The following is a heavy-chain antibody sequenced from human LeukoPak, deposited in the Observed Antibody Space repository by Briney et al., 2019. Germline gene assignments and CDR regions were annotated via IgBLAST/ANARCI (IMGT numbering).Heavy chain of an antibody. CDR1: GGSISDYY. CDR2: MYTSVTT. Sequence: SETLSLTCTVSGGSISDYYWSWIRQPPGKGLEWIGSMYTSVTTKYNPSLKSRGTISVDTSKNRSSLNLISVTAADTAVYYCARHLAPYRPFHDWGQGSLVTVSS. V-gene: IGHV4-4*09. D-gene: IGHD1-14*01. CDR3: ARHLAPYRPFHD. J-gene: IGHJ4*02.